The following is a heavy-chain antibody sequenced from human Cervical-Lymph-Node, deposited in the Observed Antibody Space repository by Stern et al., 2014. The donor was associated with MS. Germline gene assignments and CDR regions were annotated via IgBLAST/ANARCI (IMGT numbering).Heavy chain of an antibody. J-gene: IGHJ3*02. CDR1: GYIFPSYD. V-gene: IGHV1-8*01. CDR3: ARDRGRWLHSVSLDI. D-gene: IGHD3-16*01. CDR2: MNTNSGDT. Sequence: QVQLVQSGAEVKKPGASVKVSCKASGYIFPSYDINWVRQAPGQGLEWMGWMNTNSGDTGYAQNFQGRVTMTRNTSISTVYMELSSLKSEDTAVYYCARDRGRWLHSVSLDIWGQGTMVIVSS.